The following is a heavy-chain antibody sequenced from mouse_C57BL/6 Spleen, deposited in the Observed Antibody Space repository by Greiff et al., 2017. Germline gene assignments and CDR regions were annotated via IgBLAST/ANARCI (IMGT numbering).Heavy chain of an antibody. CDR3: ARTDYYGSSSYYFDD. CDR1: GYSITSGYY. CDR2: ISYDGSN. J-gene: IGHJ2*01. D-gene: IGHD1-1*01. V-gene: IGHV3-6*01. Sequence: DVHLVESGPGLVKPSQSLSLTCSVTGYSITSGYYWNWIRQFPGNKLEWMGYISYDGSNNYNPSLKNRISITRDTSKNQFFLKLNSVTTEDTATYYCARTDYYGSSSYYFDDWGQGTTLTVSS.